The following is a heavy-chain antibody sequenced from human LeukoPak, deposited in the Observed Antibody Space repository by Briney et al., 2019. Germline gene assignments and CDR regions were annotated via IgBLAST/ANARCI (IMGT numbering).Heavy chain of an antibody. CDR1: GFTFNNYV. CDR2: ISDTGDDT. CDR3: ARRLTSRAFDY. J-gene: IGHJ4*02. V-gene: IGHV3-23*01. Sequence: PGGSLRLSCVVSGFTFNNYVMTWVRQAPGKGLEWVSSISDTGDDTYFADAVKGRFTISRDNSKNTLYLQMNSLRAEDTATYYCARRLTSRAFDYWGQGTLVTVSS.